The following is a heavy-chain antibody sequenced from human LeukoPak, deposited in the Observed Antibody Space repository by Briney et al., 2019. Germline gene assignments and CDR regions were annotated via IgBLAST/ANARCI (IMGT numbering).Heavy chain of an antibody. V-gene: IGHV2-70*11. Sequence: TLSLTCAVYGGSFSGYYWSWIRQPPGKALEWLARIDWDDDKYYSTSLKTRLTISKDTSKNQVVLTMTNMDPVDTATYYCARSTMNYYDSSAQTHYFDYWGQGTLVTVSS. CDR2: IDWDDDK. D-gene: IGHD3-22*01. CDR1: GGSFSGYY. CDR3: ARSTMNYYDSSAQTHYFDY. J-gene: IGHJ4*02.